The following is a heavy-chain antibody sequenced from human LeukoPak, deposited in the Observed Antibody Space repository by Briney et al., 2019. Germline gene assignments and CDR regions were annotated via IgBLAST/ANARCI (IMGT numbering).Heavy chain of an antibody. V-gene: IGHV3-7*05. D-gene: IGHD2-21*02. CDR2: IKRDASEK. J-gene: IGHJ6*02. CDR1: GFTFSTYW. Sequence: GGSVRLSCAASGFTFSTYWISWVRQAPGKGLEWVANIKRDASEKYYVDSVMGRFTISRDNAKNSLFLQMNGLGGEDTAVYYCARWVTSPHFGLDVWGQGTTVTVSS. CDR3: ARWVTSPHFGLDV.